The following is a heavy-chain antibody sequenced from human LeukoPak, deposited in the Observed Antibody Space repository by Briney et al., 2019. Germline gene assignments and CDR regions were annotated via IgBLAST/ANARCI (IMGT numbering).Heavy chain of an antibody. V-gene: IGHV3-7*01. CDR2: IKQDGSEK. CDR1: GFTFSSYW. Sequence: GGSLRLSCAASGFTFSSYWMNWVRQAPGKGLEWVAIIKQDGSEKYHVDSAKGRFTISRDNAKNSVFLQMDSLRAEDTAVYYCARSLGSYTASLTGYWGQGTLVTVSS. CDR3: ARSLGSYTASLTGY. D-gene: IGHD3-10*01. J-gene: IGHJ4*02.